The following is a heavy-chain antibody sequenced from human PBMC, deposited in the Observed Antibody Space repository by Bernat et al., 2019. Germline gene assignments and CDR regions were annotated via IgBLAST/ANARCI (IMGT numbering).Heavy chain of an antibody. D-gene: IGHD6-13*01. Sequence: EVQLVESGGGVVRPGGSLRLSCAASGFTFDDYGMSWVHQAPGKGLEWVSGINWNGGSTGYADSVKGRFTISRDNAKNSLYLQMNSLRAEDTALYYCARASSFGYSSSWHLDYWGQGTLVTVSS. CDR1: GFTFDDYG. CDR3: ARASSFGYSSSWHLDY. J-gene: IGHJ4*02. V-gene: IGHV3-20*04. CDR2: INWNGGST.